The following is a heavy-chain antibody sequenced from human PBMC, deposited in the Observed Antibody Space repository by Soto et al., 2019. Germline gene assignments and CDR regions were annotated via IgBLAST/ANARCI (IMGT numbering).Heavy chain of an antibody. CDR1: GFSFGSYA. V-gene: IGHV3-23*01. J-gene: IGHJ4*02. CDR2: ISGSDGKT. Sequence: GGSLRLSCAASGFSFGSYALSWVRQAPGKGLEWVSTISGSDGKTFYTDSVKGRFSISRDTSQSTLYLQMNSLRADDTAMYYCARWSYLDYWGQGTRVTVSS. D-gene: IGHD3-3*01. CDR3: ARWSYLDY.